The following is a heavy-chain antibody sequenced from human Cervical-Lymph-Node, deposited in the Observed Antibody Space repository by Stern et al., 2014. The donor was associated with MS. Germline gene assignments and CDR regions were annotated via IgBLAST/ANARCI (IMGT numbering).Heavy chain of an antibody. V-gene: IGHV1-69*01. CDR2: IFPVFVTP. D-gene: IGHD6-13*01. CDR3: ALSSETSDRWYSLGYDL. CDR1: GGTFSKFP. J-gene: IGHJ5*02. Sequence: VQLVEYGAEVTKPGSSVKVSCKASGGTFSKFPSSWVRQAPGQGLEWMGGIFPVFVTPTYAQEFRGSVTITADVSTSTVYMELSSLRSDDTAVYYCALSSETSDRWYSLGYDLWGQGTLVTVSS.